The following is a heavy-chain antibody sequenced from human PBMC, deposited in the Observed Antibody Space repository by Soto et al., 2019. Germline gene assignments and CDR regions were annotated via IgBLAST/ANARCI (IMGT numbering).Heavy chain of an antibody. J-gene: IGHJ3*02. CDR1: EFTFSDYY. Sequence: GGSLRLSCAASEFTFSDYYMSWIRQAPGKGLEWVSYISSRGSTIYYADSVRGRFTMSRDNAKNSLYLQMNSLRADDTAMYYWARDKVGPVESPFDMWGQGKMVPV. V-gene: IGHV3-11*01. D-gene: IGHD1-26*01. CDR2: ISSRGSTI. CDR3: ARDKVGPVESPFDM.